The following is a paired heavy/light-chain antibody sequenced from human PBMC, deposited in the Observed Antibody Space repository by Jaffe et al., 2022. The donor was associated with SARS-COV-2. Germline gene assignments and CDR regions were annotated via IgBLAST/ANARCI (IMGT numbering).Light chain of an antibody. CDR2: WAS. J-gene: IGKJ4*01. V-gene: IGKV4-1*01. Sequence: DIVMTQSPDSLAVSLGERATINCKSSQSVLYSSNNKNYLAWYQRKPGQPPKLLIYWASTRESGVPDRFSGSGSGTDFTLTISSLQAEDVAVYYCQQYYSTPLTFGGGTKVEIK. CDR1: QSVLYSSNNKNY. CDR3: QQYYSTPLT.
Heavy chain of an antibody. CDR3: ARHTGAAVADSPYYFDY. Sequence: QLQLQESGPGLVKPSETLSLTCTVSGGSISSSSFYWGWIRQPPGKGLQWIGSIYYSGSTYYNPSLKSRVTISVDTSKAQFSLKVSSVTAADTAVYYCARHTGAAVADSPYYFDYWGQGTLVTVSS. J-gene: IGHJ4*02. D-gene: IGHD6-13*01. CDR2: IYYSGST. V-gene: IGHV4-39*01. CDR1: GGSISSSSFY.